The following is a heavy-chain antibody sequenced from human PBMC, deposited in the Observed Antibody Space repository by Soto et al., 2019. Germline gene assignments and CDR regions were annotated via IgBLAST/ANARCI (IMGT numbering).Heavy chain of an antibody. J-gene: IGHJ4*02. D-gene: IGHD6-19*01. CDR1: GFTFSTFE. V-gene: IGHV3-48*03. CDR3: ASGPRISVGKSFDY. CDR2: ISSASTTI. Sequence: VGSLRLSCAASGFTFSTFEMNWVRQAPGKGLEWVSSISSASTTIYYADSVKGRFTISRDNAKNSLDLLMNNLRSEDTGIYYCASGPRISVGKSFDYWGQGTVVTVSS.